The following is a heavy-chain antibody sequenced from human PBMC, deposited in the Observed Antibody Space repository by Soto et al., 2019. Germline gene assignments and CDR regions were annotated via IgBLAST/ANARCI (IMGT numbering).Heavy chain of an antibody. J-gene: IGHJ4*02. Sequence: EVQLVESGGGLVQPGGSLRLSCAASGFTFSTYNMNWVRQAPGKGLEWVSYISASSSTIYHADSLKGRFTISRDKAKNSLYLQRSSRRDEDTALSYCARNDIATTLYSSNWHPIDYWGQGTLVTVSS. CDR2: ISASSSTI. V-gene: IGHV3-48*02. CDR3: ARNDIATTLYSSNWHPIDY. D-gene: IGHD6-13*01. CDR1: GFTFSTYN.